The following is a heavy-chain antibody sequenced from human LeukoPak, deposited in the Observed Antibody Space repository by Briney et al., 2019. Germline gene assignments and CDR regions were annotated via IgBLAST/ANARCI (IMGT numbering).Heavy chain of an antibody. CDR3: ARELGDSSGYPY. V-gene: IGHV3-11*06. D-gene: IGHD3-22*01. CDR2: ISSSSSYT. CDR1: GFTFSDYY. Sequence: GGSLRLSCAASGFTFSDYYMSWIRQAPGKGLEWVSYISSSSSYTNYADSVKGRFTISRDNAKNSLYLQMNSLRAEDTAVYYCARELGDSSGYPYWGQGTLVTVSS. J-gene: IGHJ4*02.